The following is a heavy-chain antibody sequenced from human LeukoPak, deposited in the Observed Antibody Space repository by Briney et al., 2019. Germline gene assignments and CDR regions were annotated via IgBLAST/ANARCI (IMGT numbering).Heavy chain of an antibody. D-gene: IGHD4-17*01. V-gene: IGHV1-69*05. CDR1: GGTFSSYA. CDR3: ALPSVTRGAFDI. CDR2: IIPIFGTA. J-gene: IGHJ3*02. Sequence: SVKVSCKASGGTFSSYAISWVRQAPGQGLEWMGGIIPIFGTANYAQKFQGRVTITRDTSASTAYMELSSLRSEDTAVYYCALPSVTRGAFDIWGQGTMVTVSS.